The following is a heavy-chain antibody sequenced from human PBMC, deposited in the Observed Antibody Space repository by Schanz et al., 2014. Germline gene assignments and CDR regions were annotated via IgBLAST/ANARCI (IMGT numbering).Heavy chain of an antibody. V-gene: IGHV3-21*02. Sequence: EVLLVESGGGLVKPGGSLRLSCEASGFTFITYTMNWVRQAPGKGLEWVSSISGRSSHIYYADSVKGRFSISRDNAKNSLYLQLNSLRAEDTAVYYCARGIDVSDFWRCSPPKGGANDYWGQGTLVTVSS. CDR2: ISGRSSHI. CDR1: GFTFITYT. D-gene: IGHD3-3*01. CDR3: ARGIDVSDFWRCSPPKGGANDY. J-gene: IGHJ4*02.